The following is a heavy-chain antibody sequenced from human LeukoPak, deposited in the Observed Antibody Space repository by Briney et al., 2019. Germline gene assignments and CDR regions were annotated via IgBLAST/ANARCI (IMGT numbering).Heavy chain of an antibody. CDR3: ARESIAVAGAPFDY. CDR2: ISSGSTI. Sequence: GGSLRLSCAASGFTFSSYEMNWVRQAPGKGLEWVSYISSGSTIYDADSVKGRFTVSRDNAKNSLYLQMNSLRAEDTAVYYCARESIAVAGAPFDYWGQGTLVTVSS. J-gene: IGHJ4*02. CDR1: GFTFSSYE. D-gene: IGHD6-19*01. V-gene: IGHV3-48*03.